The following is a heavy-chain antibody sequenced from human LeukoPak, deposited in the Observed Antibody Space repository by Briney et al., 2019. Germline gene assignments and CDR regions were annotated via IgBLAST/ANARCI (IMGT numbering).Heavy chain of an antibody. V-gene: IGHV3-23*01. CDR2: ISGIGDTT. J-gene: IGHJ4*02. D-gene: IGHD2-2*01. Sequence: GRSLRLACAASGFTFRSYAMSWVRQPPGKGLEWVSAISGIGDTTYYADSVKGRFTISRDNSKNTLYLQMNRLRPEDTAVYYCAKVGARGCSSSTCFIYWGQGTLVTVSS. CDR3: AKVGARGCSSSTCFIY. CDR1: GFTFRSYA.